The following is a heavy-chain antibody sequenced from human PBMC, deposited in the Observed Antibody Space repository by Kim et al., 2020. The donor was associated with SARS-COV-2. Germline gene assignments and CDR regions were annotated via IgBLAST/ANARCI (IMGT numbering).Heavy chain of an antibody. V-gene: IGHV5-51*01. J-gene: IGHJ4*02. D-gene: IGHD6-13*01. CDR3: ARQGSTAAAGGFDY. Sequence: SPSFQGQVNISADKSINTAYLQWSSLKASDTAMYYCARQGSTAAAGGFDYWGQGTLVTVSS.